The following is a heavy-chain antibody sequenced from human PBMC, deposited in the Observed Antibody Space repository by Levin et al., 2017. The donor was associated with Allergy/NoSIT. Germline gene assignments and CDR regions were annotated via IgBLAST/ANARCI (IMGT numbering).Heavy chain of an antibody. D-gene: IGHD5-18*01. J-gene: IGHJ6*02. CDR1: GGTFSSYA. CDR3: ARVAYSYGYPNYGMDV. V-gene: IGHV1-69*06. CDR2: IIPIFGTA. Sequence: SVKVSCKASGGTFSSYAISWVRQAPGQGLEWMGGIIPIFGTANYAQKFQGRVTITADKSTSTAYMELSSLRSEDTAVYYCARVAYSYGYPNYGMDVWGQGTTVTVSS.